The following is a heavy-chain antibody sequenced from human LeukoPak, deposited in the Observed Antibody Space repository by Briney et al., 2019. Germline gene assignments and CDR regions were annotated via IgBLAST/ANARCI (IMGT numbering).Heavy chain of an antibody. CDR1: GFTFSSYW. CDR2: IKQDGSEK. D-gene: IGHD1-1*01. V-gene: IGHV3-7*03. CDR3: AKETQLTVSALFDY. J-gene: IGHJ4*02. Sequence: GGSLRLSCAASGFTFSSYWMSWVRQAPGKGLEWVANIKQDGSEKNYVDSVKGRFTISRDNAKNSLELQMNSLRDEDTAVYYCAKETQLTVSALFDYWGQGTLVTVSS.